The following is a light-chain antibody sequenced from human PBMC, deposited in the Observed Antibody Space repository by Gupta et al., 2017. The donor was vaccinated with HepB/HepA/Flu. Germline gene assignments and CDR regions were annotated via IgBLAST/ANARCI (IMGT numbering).Light chain of an antibody. Sequence: EIVLTQSPAILSLSLGERATLSCRASQNVNTYLAWYQQKPGRAPWLVIYDASKRATGIPARFSGGGSGTDFTLTISSLEPEYFAVYYCHQRSNWLYTFGQGTKLEIK. CDR1: QNVNTY. V-gene: IGKV3-11*01. CDR2: DAS. CDR3: HQRSNWLYT. J-gene: IGKJ2*01.